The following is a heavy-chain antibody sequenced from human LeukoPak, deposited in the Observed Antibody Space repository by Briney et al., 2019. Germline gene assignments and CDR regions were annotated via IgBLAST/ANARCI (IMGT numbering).Heavy chain of an antibody. J-gene: IGHJ4*02. V-gene: IGHV3-30*18. CDR2: IVNEGSYK. CDR3: AKDSPSGFDY. Sequence: GGSLRLSCAASGFTFSHYGMHWVRQAPGKWREWVAVIVNEGSYKNYVNSVKGRFTISRDNSKNTLYLQMNSLTIEDTAVYYCAKDSPSGFDYWGQGILVTVSS. D-gene: IGHD3-10*01. CDR1: GFTFSHYG.